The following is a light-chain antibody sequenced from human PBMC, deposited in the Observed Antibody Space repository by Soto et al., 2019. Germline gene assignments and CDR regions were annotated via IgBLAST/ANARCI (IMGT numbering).Light chain of an antibody. V-gene: IGKV3-20*01. Sequence: EIVLTQAPRTLSLSPGERATLSCRASQSVSSRNLAWYQQIPGQAPRLLIYGASSRATGVPDRFSGSGSATDFTLTISRLEPEDFAVYYCQQYSRSRLSFGGGTKVDIK. J-gene: IGKJ4*01. CDR1: QSVSSRN. CDR3: QQYSRSRLS. CDR2: GAS.